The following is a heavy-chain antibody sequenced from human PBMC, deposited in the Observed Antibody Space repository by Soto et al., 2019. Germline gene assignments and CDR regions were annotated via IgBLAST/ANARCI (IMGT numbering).Heavy chain of an antibody. CDR1: GGSFSGYY. CDR3: ARGLDSSSWYRGVSYYYYYYMDV. J-gene: IGHJ6*03. CDR2: INHSGST. V-gene: IGHV4-34*01. D-gene: IGHD6-13*01. Sequence: SETLSLTCAVYGGSFSGYYWSWIRQPPGKGLEWIGEINHSGSTNYNPSLKSRVTISVDTSKNQFSLKLSSVTAADTAVYYCARGLDSSSWYRGVSYYYYYYMDVWGNGTTVTVSS.